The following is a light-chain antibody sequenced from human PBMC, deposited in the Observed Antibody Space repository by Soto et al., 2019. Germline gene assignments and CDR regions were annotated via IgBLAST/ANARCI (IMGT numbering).Light chain of an antibody. CDR3: QSYDSGLSGSGV. V-gene: IGLV1-40*01. Sequence: QSVLTQPPSVSGSPGQRVTISCTGSSSNIGAGYDVHWYQQLPGTAPKLLIYGNSNRPSGVPDPFSGSKACTSASLAITGVQAEDEADYYCQSYDSGLSGSGVFGGGTKLPVL. CDR2: GNS. CDR1: SSNIGAGYD. J-gene: IGLJ2*01.